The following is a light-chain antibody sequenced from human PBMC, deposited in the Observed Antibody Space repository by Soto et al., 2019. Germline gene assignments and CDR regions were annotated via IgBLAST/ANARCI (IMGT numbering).Light chain of an antibody. CDR2: AAF. Sequence: DIQLTQSPSFMSASVGDRVTITCRASQGLSSYLAWYQQKPGKAPNLLTYAAFTLQSGVPSRFSGSGSGTECTLTISSLKTEDFATYYGQQLKSYPITFGQGTRLEIK. CDR3: QQLKSYPIT. CDR1: QGLSSY. V-gene: IGKV1-9*01. J-gene: IGKJ5*01.